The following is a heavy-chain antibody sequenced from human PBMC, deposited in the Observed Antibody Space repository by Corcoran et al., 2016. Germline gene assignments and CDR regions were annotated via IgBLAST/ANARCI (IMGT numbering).Heavy chain of an antibody. J-gene: IGHJ5*01. CDR2: IYWNDDK. CDR1: GFSLTTSGVG. D-gene: IGHD3-10*01. V-gene: IGHV2-5*01. CDR3: AHTRAPSAGDWFDT. Sequence: QITLKESGPTLVKPTQTLTLTCSFSGFSLTTSGVGVGWIRQPPGKALEWLAIIYWNDDKHYSASLESRLTIIKDTSKNQVVLIMTNMDPVDTGTYYCAHTRAPSAGDWFDTWGQGTLVTVSS.